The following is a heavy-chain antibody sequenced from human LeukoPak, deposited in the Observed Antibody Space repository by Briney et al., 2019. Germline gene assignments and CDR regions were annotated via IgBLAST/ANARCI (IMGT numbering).Heavy chain of an antibody. D-gene: IGHD6-13*01. V-gene: IGHV4-59*08. Sequence: SETLSLTCTVSGGSISSYYWSWIRQPPGKGLEWIGYIYYSGSTNYNPSLKSRVTISVDTSKNQFSLKLSSVTAADTAVYYCARTPPNVGYSSSWTLDYWGQGTLVTVSS. CDR2: IYYSGST. J-gene: IGHJ4*02. CDR1: GGSISSYY. CDR3: ARTPPNVGYSSSWTLDY.